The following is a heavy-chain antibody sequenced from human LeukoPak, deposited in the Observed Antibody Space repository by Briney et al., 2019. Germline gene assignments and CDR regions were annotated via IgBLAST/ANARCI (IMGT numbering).Heavy chain of an antibody. D-gene: IGHD1-26*01. CDR3: ARSWANMYYFDY. CDR1: GFTSNTNG. J-gene: IGHJ4*02. Sequence: GGSLRLSCAASGFTSNTNGIHWVRQAPGKGLEWVAVIWYDGSNKYYADSVKGRFTISRDNSKNTLYLQMNSLRAEDTAVYYCARSWANMYYFDYWGQGTLVTVSS. V-gene: IGHV3-33*01. CDR2: IWYDGSNK.